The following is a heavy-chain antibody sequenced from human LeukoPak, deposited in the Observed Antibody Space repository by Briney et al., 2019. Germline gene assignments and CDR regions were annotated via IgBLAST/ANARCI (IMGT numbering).Heavy chain of an antibody. D-gene: IGHD3-22*01. V-gene: IGHV4-39*01. CDR2: IYYSGST. J-gene: IGHJ5*02. CDR1: GGSISSSSYY. CDR3: ARHFPYDSSGYSFWFDP. Sequence: SETLSLTCTVSGGSISSSSYYWGWIRQPPGKGLEWIGSIYYSGSTYYNPSLKSRVTISVDTSKNQFSLKLSSVTAADTAVYYCARHFPYDSSGYSFWFDPWGQGTLVTVSS.